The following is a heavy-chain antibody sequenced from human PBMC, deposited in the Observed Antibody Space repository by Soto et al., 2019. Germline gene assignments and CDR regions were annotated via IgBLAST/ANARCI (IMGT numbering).Heavy chain of an antibody. V-gene: IGHV4-39*01. CDR1: GGSISSSSYY. CDR3: ARRNYDFWSGYYHYYYYGMDV. D-gene: IGHD3-3*01. CDR2: IYYSGST. Sequence: PSETLSLTCTVSGGSISSSSYYWGWIRQPPGKGLEWIGSIYYSGSTYYNPSLKSRVTISVDTSKNQFSLKLSSVTAAGTAVYYCARRNYDFWSGYYHYYYYGMDVWGQGTTVTVSS. J-gene: IGHJ6*02.